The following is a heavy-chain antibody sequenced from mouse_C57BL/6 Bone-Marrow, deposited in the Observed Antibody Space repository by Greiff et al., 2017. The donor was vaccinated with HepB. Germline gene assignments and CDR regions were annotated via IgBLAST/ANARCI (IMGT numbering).Heavy chain of an antibody. CDR3: AREAMDY. J-gene: IGHJ4*01. Sequence: VQLVESGAELVRPGTSVKVSCKASGYAFTNYLIEWVKQRPGQGLEWIGVINPGSGGTNYNEKFKGKATLTADKSSSTAYMQLSSLTSEDSAVYFCAREAMDYWGQGTSVTVSS. CDR2: INPGSGGT. V-gene: IGHV1-54*01. CDR1: GYAFTNYL.